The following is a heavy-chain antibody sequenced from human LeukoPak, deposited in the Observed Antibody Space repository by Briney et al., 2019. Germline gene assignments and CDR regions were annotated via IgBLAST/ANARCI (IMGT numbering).Heavy chain of an antibody. J-gene: IGHJ4*02. D-gene: IGHD5-12*01. CDR1: GFTFSSYW. CDR2: INSNGVTT. Sequence: PGGSLRLSCAASGFTFSSYWMRWVRQAPGKGLVWVSRINSNGVTTNYADSVKGRFTISRDNAENTLYLQMNSLRAEDTAVYYCVGAYDLRFWGQGALVTVSS. CDR3: VGAYDLRF. V-gene: IGHV3-74*01.